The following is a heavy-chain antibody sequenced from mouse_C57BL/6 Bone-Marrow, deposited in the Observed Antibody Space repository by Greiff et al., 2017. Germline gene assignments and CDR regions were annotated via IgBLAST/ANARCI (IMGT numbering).Heavy chain of an antibody. D-gene: IGHD1-1*02. V-gene: IGHV1-50*01. J-gene: IGHJ3*01. Sequence: QVQLQQPGAELVKPGASVKLSCKASGYTFTSYWMQWVKQRPGQGLEWIGEIDPSDSYTNYNQKFKGKATFTVDTSSSTAYMQLSSLTSEDSAVYYCARNYPAWFAYWGQGTLVTVSA. CDR2: IDPSDSYT. CDR1: GYTFTSYW. CDR3: ARNYPAWFAY.